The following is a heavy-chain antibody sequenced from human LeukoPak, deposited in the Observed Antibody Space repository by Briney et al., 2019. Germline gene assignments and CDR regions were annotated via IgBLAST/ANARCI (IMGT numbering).Heavy chain of an antibody. CDR3: ARTPLRYFDWLPRAYFDY. CDR1: GGSISSYY. V-gene: IGHV4-59*08. J-gene: IGHJ4*02. Sequence: SETLSLTCTVSGGSISSYYWSWIRQPPGKGLEWIGYIYYSGSTNYNPSLKSRVTISVDTSKNQFSLKLSSVTAADTAVYYCARTPLRYFDWLPRAYFDYWGQRTLVTVSS. CDR2: IYYSGST. D-gene: IGHD3-9*01.